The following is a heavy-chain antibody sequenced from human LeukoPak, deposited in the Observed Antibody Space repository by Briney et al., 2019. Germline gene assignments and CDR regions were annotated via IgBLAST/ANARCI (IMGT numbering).Heavy chain of an antibody. CDR2: IYYSGST. D-gene: IGHD1-1*01. Sequence: SETLSLTCTVSGGSISSYYWSWIRQPPGKGLEWIGYIYYSGSTNYNPSLKSRVTISVDTFKNQFSLKLSSVTAADTAVYYCARDTGDAFDIWGQGTMVTVSS. CDR3: ARDTGDAFDI. CDR1: GGSISSYY. J-gene: IGHJ3*02. V-gene: IGHV4-59*01.